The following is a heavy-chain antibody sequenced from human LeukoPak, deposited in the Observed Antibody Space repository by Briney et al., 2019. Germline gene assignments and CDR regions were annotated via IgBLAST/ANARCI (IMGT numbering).Heavy chain of an antibody. Sequence: TVSGGSISXYYWSWIRQPPGKGLEWIGYIYYSGSTNYNPSLKSRVTISIDTSKNQFSLKLSSVTAADTAVYYCARDKCSSTSCYGIDYWGQGTLVAVSS. D-gene: IGHD2-2*01. CDR3: ARDKCSSTSCYGIDY. CDR2: IYYSGST. V-gene: IGHV4-59*01. J-gene: IGHJ4*02. CDR1: GGSISXYY.